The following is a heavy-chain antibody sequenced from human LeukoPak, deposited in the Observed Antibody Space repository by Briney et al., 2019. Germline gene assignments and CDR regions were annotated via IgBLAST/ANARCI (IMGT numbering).Heavy chain of an antibody. CDR2: INHSGST. CDR3: ARAPSGCGGICPFDW. CDR1: GGSFSGYY. J-gene: IGHJ4*02. D-gene: IGHD2-15*01. Sequence: PSETLSLTCAVYGGSFSGYYWSWIRQPPGKGLGWIGEINHSGSTNYNPSLKSRVTISVDTSKNQFSLKLSSVTAADTAVYYCARAPSGCGGICPFDWWGQGNLVTVSS. V-gene: IGHV4-34*01.